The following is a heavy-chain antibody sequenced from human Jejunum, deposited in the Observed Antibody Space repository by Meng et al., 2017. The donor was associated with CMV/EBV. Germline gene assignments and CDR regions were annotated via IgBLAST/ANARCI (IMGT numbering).Heavy chain of an antibody. CDR1: FSSYC. Sequence: FSSYCMSGVRQAPGKGLEWVAKIKQDGSEKDYVDSVKGRFTISRDNAKNSLYLQMNSLRAEDTAVYYCASALGYCSSTSCQYYFDYWGQGTLVTVSS. J-gene: IGHJ4*02. D-gene: IGHD2-2*01. V-gene: IGHV3-7*01. CDR3: ASALGYCSSTSCQYYFDY. CDR2: IKQDGSEK.